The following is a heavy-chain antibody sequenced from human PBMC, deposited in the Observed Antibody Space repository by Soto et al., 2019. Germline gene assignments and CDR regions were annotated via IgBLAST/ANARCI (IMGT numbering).Heavy chain of an antibody. V-gene: IGHV3-30*18. D-gene: IGHD3-10*01. J-gene: IGHJ6*02. CDR1: GFTFSSYG. CDR3: AKDQWVTMVRGVIITRMDV. Sequence: GGSLRLSCAASGFTFSSYGMHWVRQAPGKGLEWVAVISYDGSNKYYADSVKGRFTISRDNSKNTLYLQMNSLRAEDTAVYYCAKDQWVTMVRGVIITRMDVWGQGTTVTVSS. CDR2: ISYDGSNK.